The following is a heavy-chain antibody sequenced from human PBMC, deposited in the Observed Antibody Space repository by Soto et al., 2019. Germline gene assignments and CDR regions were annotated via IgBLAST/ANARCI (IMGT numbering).Heavy chain of an antibody. CDR1: GGSISSYY. V-gene: IGHV4-59*01. J-gene: IGHJ4*02. CDR2: IYYSGST. Sequence: SETLSLTCTVSGGSISSYYWSWIRQPPGKGLEWIGYIYYSGSTNYNPSLKSRVTISVDTSKNQFSLKLSSVTAADTAGYYCARVERTWGYGDYGWFDYWGQGTLVTVSS. D-gene: IGHD4-17*01. CDR3: ARVERTWGYGDYGWFDY.